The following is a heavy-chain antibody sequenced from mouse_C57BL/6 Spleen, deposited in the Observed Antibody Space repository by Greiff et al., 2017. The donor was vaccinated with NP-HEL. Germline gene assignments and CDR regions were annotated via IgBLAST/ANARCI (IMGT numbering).Heavy chain of an antibody. J-gene: IGHJ3*01. CDR3: ALICYDYDGAFAY. Sequence: QVQLQQSGAELARPGASVKLSCKASGYTFTSYGISWVKQRTGQGLEWIGEIYPRSGNTYYNEKFKGKATLTADKSSSTAYMELRSLTSEDSAVYFCALICYDYDGAFAYWGQGTLVTVSA. CDR2: IYPRSGNT. D-gene: IGHD2-4*01. CDR1: GYTFTSYG. V-gene: IGHV1-81*01.